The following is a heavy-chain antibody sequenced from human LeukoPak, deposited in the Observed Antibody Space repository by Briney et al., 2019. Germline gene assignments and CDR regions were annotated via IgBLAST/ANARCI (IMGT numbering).Heavy chain of an antibody. CDR2: INEDGSAK. V-gene: IGHV3-7*01. J-gene: IGHJ4*02. CDR1: GFTFSSYW. D-gene: IGHD2-21*01. CDR3: ARHIDWSFDY. Sequence: GGSLRLSCAASGFTFSSYWMTWVRQAPGKGLDWVANINEDGSAKHHADSVKGRFTISRDNAKNSLYLQINSLRAEDTAVYSCARHIDWSFDYWGQGTLVTVSS.